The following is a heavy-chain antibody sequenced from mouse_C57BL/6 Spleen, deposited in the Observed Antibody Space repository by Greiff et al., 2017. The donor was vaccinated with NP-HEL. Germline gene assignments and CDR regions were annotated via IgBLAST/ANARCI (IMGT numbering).Heavy chain of an antibody. V-gene: IGHV5-17*01. CDR1: GFTFSDYG. CDR2: ISSGSSTI. Sequence: EVHLVESGGGLVKPGGSLKLSCAASGFTFSDYGMHWVRQAPEKGLEWVAYISSGSSTIYYADTVKGRFTISRDNAKNTLFLQMTSLRSEDTAMYYCAMPPYYYGSSWYFDVWGTGTTVTVSS. CDR3: AMPPYYYGSSWYFDV. D-gene: IGHD1-1*01. J-gene: IGHJ1*03.